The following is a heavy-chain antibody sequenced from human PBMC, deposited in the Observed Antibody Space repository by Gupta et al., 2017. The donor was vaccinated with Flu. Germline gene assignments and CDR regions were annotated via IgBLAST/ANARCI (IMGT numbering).Heavy chain of an antibody. D-gene: IGHD3-3*01. CDR3: AKMYYDFWSGSMHMDY. Sequence: EVQLLESGGGLEQPGGSLRLSCAASGFAFSTYAMSWVRQAPGKGLEWVSTLSGRGDSTFYADSVRGRFTISRDNSKGTLYLQMNSLRAEDTAFYYCAKMYYDFWSGSMHMDYWGQGTLVTVSS. V-gene: IGHV3-23*01. CDR2: LSGRGDST. J-gene: IGHJ4*02. CDR1: GFAFSTYA.